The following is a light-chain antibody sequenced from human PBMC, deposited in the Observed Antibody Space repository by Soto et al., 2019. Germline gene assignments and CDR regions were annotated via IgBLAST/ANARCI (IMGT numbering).Light chain of an antibody. CDR3: QHYNNWPPWT. Sequence: EIVLTQSPGTLSLSPGDSATLSCRASQSFKSSYLAWYQQKPGQAPKLLIHGGSTRATGISDRFSGSGSETEFTLTISSLQSEDFAVYYCQHYNNWPPWTFGQGTKVDIK. V-gene: IGKV3D-15*01. J-gene: IGKJ1*01. CDR1: QSFKSSY. CDR2: GGS.